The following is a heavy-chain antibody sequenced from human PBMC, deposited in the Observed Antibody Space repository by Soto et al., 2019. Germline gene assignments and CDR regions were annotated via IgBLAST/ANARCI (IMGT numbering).Heavy chain of an antibody. J-gene: IGHJ4*02. V-gene: IGHV3-30*18. CDR2: ISYDGSNK. CDR1: GFTFSSYG. D-gene: IGHD3-22*01. Sequence: GGSLRLSCAASGFTFSSYGMHWVRQAPGKGLEWVAVISYDGSNKYYADSVKGRFTISRDNSKNTLYLQMNSLRAEDTAVYYCAKDHSSGYPVITWFDYWGQGTLVTVSS. CDR3: AKDHSSGYPVITWFDY.